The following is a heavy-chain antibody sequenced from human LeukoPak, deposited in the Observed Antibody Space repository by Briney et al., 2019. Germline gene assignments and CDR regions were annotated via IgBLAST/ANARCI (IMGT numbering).Heavy chain of an antibody. CDR2: IYYTGST. CDR3: ARDSRRDSSGYSIDY. V-gene: IGHV4-59*01. D-gene: IGHD3-22*01. CDR1: GGSISSYY. J-gene: IGHJ4*02. Sequence: PSETLSLTCTVSGGSISSYYWSWIRQPRGKGLEWTGYIYYTGSTDYNPSHKSRVTISVHTSKNQFSLKLSSVTAADTAVYYCARDSRRDSSGYSIDYWGQGTLVTVSS.